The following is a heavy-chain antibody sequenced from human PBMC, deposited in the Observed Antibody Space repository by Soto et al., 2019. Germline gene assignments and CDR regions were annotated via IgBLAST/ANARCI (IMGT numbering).Heavy chain of an antibody. Sequence: SSETLSLTCTVSGGSVCSGSYYWSWIRQPPGKGLEWIGYIYYSGSTNYNPSLKSRVTISVDTSKNQFSLKLSSVTAADTAVYYCASIEGIAAAGHDYWGQGTLVTVSS. CDR2: IYYSGST. V-gene: IGHV4-61*01. CDR3: ASIEGIAAAGHDY. CDR1: GGSVCSGSYY. J-gene: IGHJ4*02. D-gene: IGHD6-13*01.